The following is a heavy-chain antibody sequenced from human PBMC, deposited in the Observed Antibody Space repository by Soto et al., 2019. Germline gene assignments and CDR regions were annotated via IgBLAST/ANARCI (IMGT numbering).Heavy chain of an antibody. V-gene: IGHV1-69*13. CDR3: ERVVREGAXPNLFDT. D-gene: IGHD1-26*01. CDR1: GCTFSSYA. CDR2: IIPIFGTA. J-gene: IGHJ5*02. Sequence: AVKGYFKASGCTFSSYAISWLRQAPGQGLDCIVGIIPIFGTANYAQKFQGRVTINADESTSTAYMELSSRRSEDTAVDDCERVVREGAXPNLFDTWGQGPLVNVSS.